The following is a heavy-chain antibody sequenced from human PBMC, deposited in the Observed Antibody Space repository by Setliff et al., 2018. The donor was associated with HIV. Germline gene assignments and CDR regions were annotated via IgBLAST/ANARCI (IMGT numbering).Heavy chain of an antibody. D-gene: IGHD3-22*01. CDR2: ISSSGTTI. Sequence: GGSLRLSCAASGFTFSNYEMNWVRQAPGKGLEWVSYISSSGTTIYYADSVKGRFTISRDNAKNSLYLQMNSLRAEDTAVYYCARPNYYESSGSFDYWGQGTLVTVSS. J-gene: IGHJ4*02. CDR1: GFTFSNYE. V-gene: IGHV3-48*03. CDR3: ARPNYYESSGSFDY.